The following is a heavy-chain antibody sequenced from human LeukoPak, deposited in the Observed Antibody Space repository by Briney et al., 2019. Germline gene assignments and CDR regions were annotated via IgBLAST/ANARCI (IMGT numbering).Heavy chain of an antibody. D-gene: IGHD6-13*01. V-gene: IGHV1-24*01. CDR3: AIPGGSSRDFDY. Sequence: ASVKVSRKVSGYTLTELSMHWVRQAPGKGLEWMGGFDPEDGETIYAQKFQGRVTMTEDTSTDTAYMELSSLRSEDTAVYYCAIPGGSSRDFDYWGQGTLVTVPS. J-gene: IGHJ4*02. CDR1: GYTLTELS. CDR2: FDPEDGET.